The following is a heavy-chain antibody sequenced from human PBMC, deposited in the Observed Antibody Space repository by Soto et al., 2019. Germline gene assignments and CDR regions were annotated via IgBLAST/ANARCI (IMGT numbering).Heavy chain of an antibody. J-gene: IGHJ1*01. CDR2: IIPIFGTA. D-gene: IGHD3-3*01. CDR3: ARSVTIFGVVTSPFQH. CDR1: GGTFSSYA. V-gene: IGHV1-69*13. Sequence: ASVKVSCKASGGTFSSYAISWVRQAPGQGLEWMGGIIPIFGTANYAQKFQGRVTTTADESTSTAYMELSSLRSEDTAVYYCARSVTIFGVVTSPFQHWGQGTLVTVSS.